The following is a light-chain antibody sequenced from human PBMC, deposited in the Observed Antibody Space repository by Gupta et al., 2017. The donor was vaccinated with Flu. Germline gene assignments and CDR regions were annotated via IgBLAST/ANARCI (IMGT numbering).Light chain of an antibody. J-gene: IGLJ1*01. CDR2: IEGSGDY. CDR3: ETGDSNNRV. CDR1: SGHMNYI. V-gene: IGLV4-60*03. Sequence: SSSSSLSSVQLTCSMNSGHMNYIIAWHQQQPGKAPRFLMKIEGSGDYQRGSGIPDRFSGSSSGADRYLTISNLQSEDEADYYCETGDSNNRVFGTGTKVTVL.